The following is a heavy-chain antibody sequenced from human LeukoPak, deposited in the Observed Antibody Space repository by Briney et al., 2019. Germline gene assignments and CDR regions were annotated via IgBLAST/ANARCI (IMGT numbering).Heavy chain of an antibody. D-gene: IGHD3-10*01. CDR2: ISGSGGST. Sequence: GGSLRLSCAASGFTFSNYAMSWVRQAPGKGLEWVSAISGSGGSTYYADSVKGRFTICRDNSKNTLFLQMNILRAEDTAVYYCAKDPRKSTMVRGVSVNWGQGTLVTVSS. CDR3: AKDPRKSTMVRGVSVN. CDR1: GFTFSNYA. V-gene: IGHV3-23*01. J-gene: IGHJ4*02.